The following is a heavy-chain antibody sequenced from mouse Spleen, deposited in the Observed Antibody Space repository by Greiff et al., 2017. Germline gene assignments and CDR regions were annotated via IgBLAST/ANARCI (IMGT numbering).Heavy chain of an antibody. Sequence: VKLMESGPGLVAPSQSLSITCTVSGFSLTSYDISWIRQPPGKGLEWLGVIWTGGGTNYNSAFMSRLSISKDNSKSQVFLKMNSLQTDDTAIYYCVRYAMDYWGQGTSVTVSS. V-gene: IGHV2-9-2*01. CDR2: IWTGGGT. CDR3: VRYAMDY. J-gene: IGHJ4*01. CDR1: GFSLTSYD.